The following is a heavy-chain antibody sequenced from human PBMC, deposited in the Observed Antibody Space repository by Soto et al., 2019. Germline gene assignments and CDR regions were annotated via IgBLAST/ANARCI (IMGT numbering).Heavy chain of an antibody. CDR3: AKTGTDGSWFAP. CDR1: GFSLSTSGMR. J-gene: IGHJ5*02. D-gene: IGHD1-1*01. CDR2: IDWDDDK. V-gene: IGHV2-70*04. Sequence: GSGPTLVNPTQTLTLTCTFSGFSLSTSGMRVSWIRQPPGKALEWLARIDWDDDKFYSTSLKTRLTISKDTSKNQVVLTMTNMDPVDTATYFCAKTGTDGSWFAPWGQGTLVTVSS.